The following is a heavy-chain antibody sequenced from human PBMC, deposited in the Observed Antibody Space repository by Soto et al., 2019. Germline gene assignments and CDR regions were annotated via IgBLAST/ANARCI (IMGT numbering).Heavy chain of an antibody. D-gene: IGHD6-13*01. J-gene: IGHJ4*02. CDR3: AREISLAAGNDY. CDR1: GFTFSSYS. Sequence: EVQLLESGGGLVKPGGSLRLSCAASGFTFSSYSMNWVRQAPGKGLEWVSSISSSSSYIYYADSVKGRFTISRDNAKNSLYLQMNSLRAEDTAVYYCAREISLAAGNDYWGQGTLVTVSS. CDR2: ISSSSSYI. V-gene: IGHV3-21*01.